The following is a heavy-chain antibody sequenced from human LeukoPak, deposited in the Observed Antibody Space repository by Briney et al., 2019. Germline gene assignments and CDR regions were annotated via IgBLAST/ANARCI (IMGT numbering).Heavy chain of an antibody. J-gene: IGHJ4*02. D-gene: IGHD1-7*01. CDR1: GFTFSKTW. CDR3: ARDWNYGFDY. CDR2: IKVDGSER. V-gene: IGHV3-7*01. Sequence: EGSLRLSCAASGFTFSKTWMSWVRQAPGKGLEWVANIKVDGSERYYVDSVKGRFTISRDNAKNSLYLQMNSLRAEDTAIYYCARDWNYGFDYWGQGTLVTVSS.